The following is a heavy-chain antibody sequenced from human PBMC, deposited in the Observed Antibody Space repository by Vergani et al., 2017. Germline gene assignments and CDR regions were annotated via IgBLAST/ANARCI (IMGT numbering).Heavy chain of an antibody. CDR3: AKEGYDSSGYSYAFDI. V-gene: IGHV3-30*18. CDR1: GFTFSSYG. Sequence: QVQLVESGGGVVQPGRSLRLSCAASGFTFSSYGMHWVRQAPGKGLEWVAVISYDGSNKYYADSVKGRFTISRDNSKNTLYLQMNSLRAEDTAVYYCAKEGYDSSGYSYAFDIWGQGTVVTVSS. J-gene: IGHJ3*02. D-gene: IGHD3-22*01. CDR2: ISYDGSNK.